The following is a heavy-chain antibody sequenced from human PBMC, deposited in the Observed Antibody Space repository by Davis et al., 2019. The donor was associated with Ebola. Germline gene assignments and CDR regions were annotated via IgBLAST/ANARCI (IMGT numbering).Heavy chain of an antibody. V-gene: IGHV3-23*01. CDR2: ISFSGGTT. D-gene: IGHD2-2*01. Sequence: PGGSLRLSCAASGFTFSTNPMAWVRQAPGKGLEWIASISFSGGTTYYADSVKGRFTISRDNSNNTLYLQLNNVRAEDTAIYYCAKDMWQYDVFDIWGQGTMVTESS. CDR1: GFTFSTNP. J-gene: IGHJ3*02. CDR3: AKDMWQYDVFDI.